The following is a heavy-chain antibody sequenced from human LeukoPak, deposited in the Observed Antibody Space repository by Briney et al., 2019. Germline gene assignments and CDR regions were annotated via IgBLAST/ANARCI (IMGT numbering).Heavy chain of an antibody. Sequence: SGTLSLTCAVSGGSISSSNWWSWIRQPPGKGLEWIGYIYYSGSTYYNPSLKSRVTISVDTSKNQFSLKLSSVTAADTAVYYCARGHSSSWYSSPWFDPWGQGTLVTVSS. CDR1: GGSISSSNW. D-gene: IGHD6-13*01. CDR3: ARGHSSSWYSSPWFDP. J-gene: IGHJ5*02. V-gene: IGHV4-4*02. CDR2: IYYSGST.